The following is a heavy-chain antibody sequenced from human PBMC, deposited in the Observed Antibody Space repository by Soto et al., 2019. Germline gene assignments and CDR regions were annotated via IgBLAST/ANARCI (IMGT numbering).Heavy chain of an antibody. Sequence: QLQLQESGPGLVKPSETLSLNCSVSGGSFSNSYWTWIRQPAGKRLEWIGRIYTSGSTTYNPSLQSRVTLSLDTSKSQFSLRLTSVTAADTAVYYCARAPLRTAIPKDAFDIWGQGTMVTVSS. CDR3: ARAPLRTAIPKDAFDI. J-gene: IGHJ3*02. V-gene: IGHV4-4*07. D-gene: IGHD2-21*02. CDR2: IYTSGST. CDR1: GGSFSNSY.